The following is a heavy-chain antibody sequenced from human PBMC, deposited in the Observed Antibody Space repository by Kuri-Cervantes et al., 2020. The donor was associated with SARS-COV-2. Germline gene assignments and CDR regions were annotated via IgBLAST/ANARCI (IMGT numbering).Heavy chain of an antibody. D-gene: IGHD3-3*01. J-gene: IGHJ6*03. Sequence: SETLSLTCAVSGYSISSGYYWGWIRQPPGKGLEWIGSIYHSGSTYYNPSLKSRVTISVDTSKNQFSLKLSSVTAADTAVYYCARDLFTIFGQHSVGVWGKGTTVTV. CDR2: IYHSGST. CDR1: GYSISSGYY. CDR3: ARDLFTIFGQHSVGV. V-gene: IGHV4-38-2*02.